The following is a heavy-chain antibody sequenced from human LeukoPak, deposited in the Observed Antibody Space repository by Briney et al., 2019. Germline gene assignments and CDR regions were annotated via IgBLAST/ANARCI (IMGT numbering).Heavy chain of an antibody. Sequence: SVKVSCKASGRTFSSYAISWVRQAPGQGLEWMGRIIPIFGIANYAQKFQGRVTITADKSTSTAYMELSSLRSEDTAVYYCARAEGSIAVAGTLDYWGQGTLVTVSS. D-gene: IGHD6-19*01. J-gene: IGHJ4*02. CDR2: IIPIFGIA. V-gene: IGHV1-69*04. CDR3: ARAEGSIAVAGTLDY. CDR1: GRTFSSYA.